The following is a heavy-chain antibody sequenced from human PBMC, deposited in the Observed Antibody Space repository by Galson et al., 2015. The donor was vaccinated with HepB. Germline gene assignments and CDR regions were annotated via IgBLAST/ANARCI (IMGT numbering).Heavy chain of an antibody. J-gene: IGHJ4*02. CDR3: AKVLSIVGATRYFDY. CDR1: GFTFSSYA. CDR2: ISGSGGST. Sequence: SLRLSCAASGFTFSSYAMSWVRQAPGKGLEWVSAISGSGGSTYYADSVKGRFTISRDNSKNALYLQMNSLRAEDTAVYYCAKVLSIVGATRYFDYWGQGTLVTVSS. V-gene: IGHV3-23*01. D-gene: IGHD1-26*01.